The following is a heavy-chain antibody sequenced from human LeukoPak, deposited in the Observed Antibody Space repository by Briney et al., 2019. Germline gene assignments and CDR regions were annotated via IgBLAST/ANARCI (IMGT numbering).Heavy chain of an antibody. Sequence: GGSLRLSCAASGFTFSIYGMSWVRQAPGRGLEWVSAMSGSGGSTYYADSVKGRFTISRDNSKNTLYLQMNSLRAEDTAVYYCAKGSVPGFDYWGQGTLVTVSS. CDR3: AKGSVPGFDY. V-gene: IGHV3-23*01. CDR2: MSGSGGST. CDR1: GFTFSIYG. J-gene: IGHJ4*02.